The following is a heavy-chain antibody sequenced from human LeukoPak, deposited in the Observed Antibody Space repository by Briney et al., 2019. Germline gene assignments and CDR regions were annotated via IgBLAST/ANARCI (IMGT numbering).Heavy chain of an antibody. CDR1: GFTFSSYW. CDR3: ASIVEEFGELLYDY. CDR2: IKQDGCEK. Sequence: GGSLRLSCAVSGFTFSSYWMSWVRQAPGRGLEWVANIKQDGCEKYYVDSVKGRFTISRDNTKNSLYLQMNSLRAEDTAVYYCASIVEEFGELLYDYWGQGTLVTVSS. D-gene: IGHD3-10*01. J-gene: IGHJ4*02. V-gene: IGHV3-7*01.